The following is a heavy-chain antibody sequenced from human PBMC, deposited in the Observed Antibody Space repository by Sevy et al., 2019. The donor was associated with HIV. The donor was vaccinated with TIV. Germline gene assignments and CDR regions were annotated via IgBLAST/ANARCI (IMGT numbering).Heavy chain of an antibody. CDR2: IKSVSDGGAT. CDR3: ATGQFFGIT. Sequence: GGSLRLSCAVSGLNFNDDWMNWVRQAPRKGLEWLGRIKSVSDGGATEYSAAVKGRFIISRDDSKNTVSLQMDSLKTDDTAVYYCATGQFFGITWGQGTQVTVSS. D-gene: IGHD3-10*01. CDR1: GLNFNDDW. J-gene: IGHJ4*02. V-gene: IGHV3-15*01.